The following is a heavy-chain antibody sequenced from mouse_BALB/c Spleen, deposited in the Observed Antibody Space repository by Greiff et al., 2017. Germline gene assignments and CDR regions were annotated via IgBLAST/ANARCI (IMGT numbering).Heavy chain of an antibody. J-gene: IGHJ4*01. D-gene: IGHD1-1*01. CDR3: ARCHYGSSTHYAMDY. CDR2: ISSGSSTI. CDR1: GFTFSSFG. Sequence: VQLKESGGGLVQPGGSRKLSCAASGFTFSSFGMHWVRQAPEKGLEWVAYISSGSSTIYYADTVKGRFTISRDNPKNTLFLQMTSLRSEDTAMYYCARCHYGSSTHYAMDYWGQGTSVTVSS. V-gene: IGHV5-17*02.